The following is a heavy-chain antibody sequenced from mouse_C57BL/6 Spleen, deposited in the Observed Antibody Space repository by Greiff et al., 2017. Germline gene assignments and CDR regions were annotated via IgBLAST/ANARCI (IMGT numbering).Heavy chain of an antibody. D-gene: IGHD1-1*01. CDR3: ARWGNYVDYAMDY. Sequence: EVQLVESEGGLVQPGSSMKLSCTASGFTFSDYYMAWVRQVPEKGLEWVANINYDGSSTYYLDSLKSRFSISRDNAKNILYLQMSSLKSEDTATYYCARWGNYVDYAMDYWGQGTSVTVSS. CDR1: GFTFSDYY. CDR2: INYDGSST. J-gene: IGHJ4*01. V-gene: IGHV5-16*01.